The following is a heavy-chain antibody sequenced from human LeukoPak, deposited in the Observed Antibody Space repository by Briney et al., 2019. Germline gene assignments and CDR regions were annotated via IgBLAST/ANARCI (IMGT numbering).Heavy chain of an antibody. Sequence: GSLRLSCAASGFTFSSYAIAWVRRAPGKGLKWVSTISGSGSMTYYADSVKGRFTISRDNSRNTLCLQMNSLRAEDTAVYYCGKNRYSGSLSPFDIWGQGTMVTVSS. CDR3: GKNRYSGSLSPFDI. D-gene: IGHD1-26*01. V-gene: IGHV3-23*01. CDR1: GFTFSSYA. CDR2: ISGSGSMT. J-gene: IGHJ3*02.